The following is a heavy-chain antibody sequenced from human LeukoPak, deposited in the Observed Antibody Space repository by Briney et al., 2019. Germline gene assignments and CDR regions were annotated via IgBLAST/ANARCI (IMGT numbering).Heavy chain of an antibody. D-gene: IGHD3-22*01. V-gene: IGHV4-39*01. Sequence: SETQSLTCTVSGGSISSSSYYWGWIRQPTGKGLEWIGSRYYSGSTYYNPSLKSRVTISVDTSKNQFSLKLSSVTAADTAVYYCARSTMIEEYYFDYWGQGTLVTVSS. CDR1: GGSISSSSYY. J-gene: IGHJ4*02. CDR3: ARSTMIEEYYFDY. CDR2: RYYSGST.